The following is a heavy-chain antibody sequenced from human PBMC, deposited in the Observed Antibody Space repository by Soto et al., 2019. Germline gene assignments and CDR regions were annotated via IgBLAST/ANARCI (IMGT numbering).Heavy chain of an antibody. CDR1: GYTFTSFY. CDR3: ARDSDYDSSGEVSMDV. CDR2: INPSGGST. J-gene: IGHJ6*02. D-gene: IGHD3-22*01. V-gene: IGHV1-46*01. Sequence: QVQLVQSGAEVKKPGASVKVSCKASGYTFTSFYMHWVRQAPGQGLEWMGIINPSGGSTSYAQKFQGRVTMTRDTSTSTVYMELSSLRAEDTAVYYCARDSDYDSSGEVSMDVWGQGTTVTVSS.